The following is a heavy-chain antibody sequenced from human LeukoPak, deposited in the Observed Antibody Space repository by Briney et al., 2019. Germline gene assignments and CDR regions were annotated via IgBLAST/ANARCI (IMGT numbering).Heavy chain of an antibody. CDR2: IYYSRST. J-gene: IGHJ5*02. Sequence: SETLSLTCTVSGGSISSSSYYWGWIRQPPGKGLEWIGNIYYSRSTHYSPSLKSRVTISVDTSKNQFSLKLSSVTAADTAVYYCARLFVATYSSRSRWFDPWGQGTLVTVSS. V-gene: IGHV4-39*01. CDR1: GGSISSSSYY. CDR3: ARLFVATYSSRSRWFDP. D-gene: IGHD6-13*01.